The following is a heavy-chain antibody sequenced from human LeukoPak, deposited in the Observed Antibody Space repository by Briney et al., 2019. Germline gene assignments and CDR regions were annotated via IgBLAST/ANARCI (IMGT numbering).Heavy chain of an antibody. CDR2: ISYDGSNK. V-gene: IGHV3-30*03. CDR1: GFTFSSYG. D-gene: IGHD1-26*01. Sequence: GGSLRLSCAASGFTFSSYGMHWVRQAPGKGLEWVAVISYDGSNKYYADSVKGRFTIARDNSKNTLYLQMNSLRAEDTAVYYCARDLGASQHLSWFGPWGQGTLVTVSS. CDR3: ARDLGASQHLSWFGP. J-gene: IGHJ5*02.